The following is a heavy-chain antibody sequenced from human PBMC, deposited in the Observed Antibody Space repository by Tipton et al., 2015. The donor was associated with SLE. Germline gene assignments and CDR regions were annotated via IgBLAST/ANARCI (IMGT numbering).Heavy chain of an antibody. Sequence: TLSLTCTVSGYSISSDYYWSWIRQPPGKGLEWIGEINHSGSTNYNPSLKSRVTISINTSKNQFSLNLSSVTAADTAVYFCARGVRYSSGQSAFDIWGQGTMVSVSS. V-gene: IGHV4-38-2*02. CDR3: ARGVRYSSGQSAFDI. CDR2: INHSGST. J-gene: IGHJ3*02. D-gene: IGHD6-25*01. CDR1: GYSISSDYY.